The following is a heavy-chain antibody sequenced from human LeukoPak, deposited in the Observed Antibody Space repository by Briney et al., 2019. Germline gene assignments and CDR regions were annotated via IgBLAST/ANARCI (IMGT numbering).Heavy chain of an antibody. CDR2: IYYSGST. J-gene: IGHJ3*02. CDR3: ARDQPAVVVTHPGAFDI. D-gene: IGHD3-22*01. Sequence: PSETLSLTCTVSGGSISSSSYYWGWIRQPPGKGLEWIGSIYYSGSTYYNPSLKSRVTISVDTSMNQFSLKLSSVTAADTAVYYCARDQPAVVVTHPGAFDIWGQGTMVTVSS. V-gene: IGHV4-39*07. CDR1: GGSISSSSYY.